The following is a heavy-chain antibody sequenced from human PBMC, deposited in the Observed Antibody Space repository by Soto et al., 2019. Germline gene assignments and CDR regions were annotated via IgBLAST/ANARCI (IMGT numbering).Heavy chain of an antibody. J-gene: IGHJ4*01. CDR2: ISGDNGKT. CDR1: GYTFASFG. Sequence: ASVKVSCKASGYTFASFGVSWVRQAPGQGPEWMGWISGDNGKTKYAQKFQGRVTMTTDTSTNIAYMELRSLRSDDAAVYYCAKDNMIDDFGLETFDDSGQVTVVTVSS. CDR3: AKDNMIDDFGLETFDD. D-gene: IGHD3-22*01. V-gene: IGHV1-18*04.